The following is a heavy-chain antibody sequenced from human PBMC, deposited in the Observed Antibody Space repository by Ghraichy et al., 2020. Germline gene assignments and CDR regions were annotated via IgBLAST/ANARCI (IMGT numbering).Heavy chain of an antibody. Sequence: SETLSLTCTVSGGSISSSDYYWGWLRQPPGKGLEWIGNIYYSGSTYYNPSLKSRVTISVDTSKNHFSLKLSSVTAADTAVYYCARYIVVLTNNWFDPWGQGTLVTVSS. CDR2: IYYSGST. CDR3: ARYIVVLTNNWFDP. D-gene: IGHD2-21*02. CDR1: GGSISSSDYY. J-gene: IGHJ5*02. V-gene: IGHV4-39*02.